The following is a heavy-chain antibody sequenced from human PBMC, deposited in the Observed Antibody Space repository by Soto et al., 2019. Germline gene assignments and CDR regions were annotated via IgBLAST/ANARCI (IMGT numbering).Heavy chain of an antibody. D-gene: IGHD3-16*01. Sequence: QVQLVESGGGVVQPGRSLRLSCAASGFSFSSYGMHWGHQAPGQGLEWVAIIWYDGSNKHYADSVKGRFTISRDNSKNTLYLQMNSLRAEDTAVYYCARDLGYGRGSEAFDIWGQGTMVTVSS. J-gene: IGHJ3*02. CDR3: ARDLGYGRGSEAFDI. CDR2: IWYDGSNK. CDR1: GFSFSSYG. V-gene: IGHV3-33*01.